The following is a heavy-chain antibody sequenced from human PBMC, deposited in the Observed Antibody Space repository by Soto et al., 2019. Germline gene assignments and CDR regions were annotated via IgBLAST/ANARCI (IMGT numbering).Heavy chain of an antibody. V-gene: IGHV3-7*05. CDR2: INQHGTEK. J-gene: IGHJ4*02. CDR3: ATDILDY. CDR1: GFNFSNYW. Sequence: PGGSLRLSCVASGFNFSNYWRTWARQAPGKGLEWVANINQHGTEKFYVGSVEGRFSISRDNAYHSVYLQMNSLRAEDTAIYYCATDILDYWGQGTSVTVSS.